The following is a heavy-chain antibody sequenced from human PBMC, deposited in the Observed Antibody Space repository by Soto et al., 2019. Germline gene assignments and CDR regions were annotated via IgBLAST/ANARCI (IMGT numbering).Heavy chain of an antibody. D-gene: IGHD4-17*01. CDR3: AGGASSVTTFSFDL. Sequence: QVQVVQSGAEVKKPGASVKVSCKASGYTFTSYAMHWVRQAPGQRLEWMGWINPGNGNTKNSQQFQGRVTISRDTVERTANMALSSLRSEDTAVYYFAGGASSVTTFSFDLWGRGTLVTVSS. V-gene: IGHV1-3*01. CDR2: INPGNGNT. J-gene: IGHJ2*01. CDR1: GYTFTSYA.